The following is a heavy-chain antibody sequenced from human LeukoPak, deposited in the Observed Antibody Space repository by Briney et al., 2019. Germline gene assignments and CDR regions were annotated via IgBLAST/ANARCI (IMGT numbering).Heavy chain of an antibody. CDR1: GFTFSSYG. D-gene: IGHD6-13*01. CDR3: ARAPYSSSWSFDY. J-gene: IGHJ4*02. V-gene: IGHV3-48*01. CDR2: ITLSSSSI. Sequence: GGTLRLSCAASGFTFSSYGMSWVRQAPGKGLEWVSYITLSSSSIYYADSVKGRFTISRDNAKNSLYLQMNSLRAEDTAVYYCARAPYSSSWSFDYWGQGTLVTVSS.